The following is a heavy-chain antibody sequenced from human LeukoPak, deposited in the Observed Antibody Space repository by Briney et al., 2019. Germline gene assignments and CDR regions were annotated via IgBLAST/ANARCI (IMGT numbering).Heavy chain of an antibody. D-gene: IGHD1-1*01. CDR1: GYTFTGYY. CDR3: ARDFAGTTVAFDY. Sequence: APVKVSCKASGYTFTGYYMHWVRQAPGQGLEWMGWINPNSGGTNYAQKFQGRVTMTRDTSISTAYMELSRLRSDDTAVYYCARDFAGTTVAFDYWGQGTLVTVSS. V-gene: IGHV1-2*02. J-gene: IGHJ4*02. CDR2: INPNSGGT.